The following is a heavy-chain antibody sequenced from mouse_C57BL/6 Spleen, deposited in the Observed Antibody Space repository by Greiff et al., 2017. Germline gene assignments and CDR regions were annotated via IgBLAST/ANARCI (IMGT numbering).Heavy chain of an antibody. D-gene: IGHD1-1*01. V-gene: IGHV14-2*01. Sequence: EVQLQQSGAELVKPGASVKLSCKASGFNIKDYYMHWVKQRTEQGLEWIGRIDPEDGETKYAPKFQGKATITADPSSNTAYLQLCSLTSEESAVYYCARPLTTVKEIWYFDVGGTGTTVTVSS. CDR3: ARPLTTVKEIWYFDV. CDR2: IDPEDGET. CDR1: GFNIKDYY. J-gene: IGHJ1*03.